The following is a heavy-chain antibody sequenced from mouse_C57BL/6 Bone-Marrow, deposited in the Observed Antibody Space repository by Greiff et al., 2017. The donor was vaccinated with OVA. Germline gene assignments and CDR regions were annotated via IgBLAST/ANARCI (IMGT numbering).Heavy chain of an antibody. Sequence: EVKVEESGGGLVKPGGSLKLSCAASGFTFSDYGMHWVRQAPEKGLEWVAYISSGSSTIYYADTVKGRFTISRDNAKNTLFLQMTSLRSEDTAMYYCALGSSYFYFDYWGQGTTLTVSS. J-gene: IGHJ2*01. CDR1: GFTFSDYG. D-gene: IGHD1-1*01. CDR2: ISSGSSTI. V-gene: IGHV5-17*01. CDR3: ALGSSYFYFDY.